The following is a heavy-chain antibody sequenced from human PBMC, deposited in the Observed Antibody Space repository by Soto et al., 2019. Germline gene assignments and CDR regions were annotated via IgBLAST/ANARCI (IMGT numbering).Heavy chain of an antibody. Sequence: SETLSLTCAVSGGSFRGFYWTWIRQSPGKGLEWLGDINHVGITNYNPSLKSRVSIPVDTSKSQFSLKLSPVTAADTAVYYCARAHDFWGGRQQPIDSGRQGTLVTVSS. CDR1: GGSFRGFY. D-gene: IGHD3-3*01. CDR3: ARAHDFWGGRQQPIDS. V-gene: IGHV4-34*01. CDR2: INHVGIT. J-gene: IGHJ4*02.